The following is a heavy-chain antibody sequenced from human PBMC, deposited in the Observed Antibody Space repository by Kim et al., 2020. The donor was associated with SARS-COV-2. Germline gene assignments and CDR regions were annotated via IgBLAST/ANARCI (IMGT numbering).Heavy chain of an antibody. CDR3: AREAAVAGIRWFDP. CDR2: IWYDGSNK. V-gene: IGHV3-33*01. Sequence: GGSLRLSCAASGFTFSSYGMHWVRQAPGKGLEWVAVIWYDGSNKYYADSVKGRFTISRDNSKNTLYLQMNSLRAEDTAVYYCAREAAVAGIRWFDPWGQGTLVTVSS. D-gene: IGHD6-19*01. J-gene: IGHJ5*02. CDR1: GFTFSSYG.